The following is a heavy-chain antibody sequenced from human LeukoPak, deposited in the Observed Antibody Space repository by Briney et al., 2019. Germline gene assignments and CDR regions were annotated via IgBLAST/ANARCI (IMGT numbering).Heavy chain of an antibody. V-gene: IGHV3-21*01. J-gene: IGHJ4*02. CDR2: ISSGSTYI. Sequence: GGSLRLSCAASGFTFSTYSMNWVRQAPGKGLEWVSSISSGSTYIFYADAVKGRFTISRDNAKNSLYLQMNSLRAEDTAMYYCVSYESSGYASFDYWGQGTLVTVSS. D-gene: IGHD3-22*01. CDR3: VSYESSGYASFDY. CDR1: GFTFSTYS.